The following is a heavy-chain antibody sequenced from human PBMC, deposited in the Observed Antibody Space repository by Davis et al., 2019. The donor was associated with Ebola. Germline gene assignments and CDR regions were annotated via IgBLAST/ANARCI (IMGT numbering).Heavy chain of an antibody. Sequence: PGGSLRLSCKGSGYSFTSYWIGWVRQMPGKGLEWMGIIYPGDSDTRYSPSFQGQVTISADKSISTAYLQWSSLKASDTAMYYCARMWSSSWYGVSGFDYWGQGTLVTVSS. CDR1: GYSFTSYW. D-gene: IGHD6-13*01. CDR3: ARMWSSSWYGVSGFDY. CDR2: IYPGDSDT. V-gene: IGHV5-51*01. J-gene: IGHJ4*02.